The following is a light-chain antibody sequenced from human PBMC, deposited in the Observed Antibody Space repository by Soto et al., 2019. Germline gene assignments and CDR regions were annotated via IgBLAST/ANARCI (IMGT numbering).Light chain of an antibody. CDR2: EVV. Sequence: QSVLTQSPSASGSPGQSVTISCTGTKNDIGVYDFVSWYQHHPGKAPRLIIYEVVQRPSGVPDRFSGSKSGNTASLTVSGLQAADEADYFCKSYAGSNTDVFGSGTKVTVL. J-gene: IGLJ1*01. CDR1: KNDIGVYDF. CDR3: KSYAGSNTDV. V-gene: IGLV2-8*01.